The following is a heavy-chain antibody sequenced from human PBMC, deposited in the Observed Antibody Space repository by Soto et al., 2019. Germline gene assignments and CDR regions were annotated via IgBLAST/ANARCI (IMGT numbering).Heavy chain of an antibody. J-gene: IGHJ5*02. CDR2: INHSGST. CDR3: ARGGGGEWLVLRWFDP. CDR1: GGSFSGYY. V-gene: IGHV4-34*01. D-gene: IGHD6-19*01. Sequence: QVQLQQWGAGLLKPSETLSLTCAVYGGSFSGYYCSWIRQPPGKGLEWIGEINHSGSTNYNPSLKSRVTISVDTSKNQFSLKLSSVTAADTAVYYCARGGGGEWLVLRWFDPWGQGTLVTVSS.